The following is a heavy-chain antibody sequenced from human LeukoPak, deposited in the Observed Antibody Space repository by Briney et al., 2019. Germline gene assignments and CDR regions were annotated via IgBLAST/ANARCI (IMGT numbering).Heavy chain of an antibody. J-gene: IGHJ4*02. D-gene: IGHD2-21*01. CDR2: IDSSGGYM. CDR1: GFTFNTYS. V-gene: IGHV3-21*04. CDR3: ARAPVTSCRGAYCYPFDY. Sequence: GGSLRLSCEASGFTFNTYSMNWARQAPGKGLEWVSSIDSSGGYMFYADSVRGRFTISRDNSKNTLYLQMNSLRVDDAAVYYCARAPVTSCRGAYCYPFDYWGQGTLVTVSS.